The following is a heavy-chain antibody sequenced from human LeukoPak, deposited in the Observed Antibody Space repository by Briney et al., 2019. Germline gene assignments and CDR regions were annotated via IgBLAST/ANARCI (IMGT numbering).Heavy chain of an antibody. D-gene: IGHD2-15*01. Sequence: SGPTLVKPTQTLTLTCTFSGFSLSTSGVGVGWIRQPPGKALEWLALIYWDDDKRYSPSLESRLTITKDTSKNQVVLTMTNMDPVDTATYYCAHSSRYCSGGSCRMVFDYWGQGTLVTVSS. CDR2: IYWDDDK. J-gene: IGHJ4*02. V-gene: IGHV2-5*02. CDR1: GFSLSTSGVG. CDR3: AHSSRYCSGGSCRMVFDY.